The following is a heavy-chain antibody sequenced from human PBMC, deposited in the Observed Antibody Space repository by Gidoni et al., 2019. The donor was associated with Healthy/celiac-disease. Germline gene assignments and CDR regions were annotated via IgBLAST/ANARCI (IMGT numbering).Heavy chain of an antibody. Sequence: EVQLLESGGGLVQPGGSLRLSCAASVFTFSRYAMSWVRQAPGKGVEWVSAISGSGGSTYYADSVKGRFTISRDNSKNTLYLQMNSLRAEDTAVYYCAKEMGGSGSLNWFDPWGQGTLVTVSS. D-gene: IGHD3-10*01. CDR2: ISGSGGST. J-gene: IGHJ5*02. CDR1: VFTFSRYA. CDR3: AKEMGGSGSLNWFDP. V-gene: IGHV3-23*01.